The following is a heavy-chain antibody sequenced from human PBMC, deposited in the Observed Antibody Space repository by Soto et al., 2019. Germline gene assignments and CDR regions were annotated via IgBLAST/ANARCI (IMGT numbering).Heavy chain of an antibody. CDR1: GYTFTHYW. J-gene: IGHJ5*02. CDR3: ARKSASGTENWFDP. Sequence: EVQLVQSGAEAKKPGESLKISCQGSGYTFTHYWIGWVRQMPGKGLEWMGIIYPGDSDTRYSPSFQGQVTISADRSISTAYLQWSSLKASDTAMYYCARKSASGTENWFDPWGQGTLVTVSS. V-gene: IGHV5-51*01. D-gene: IGHD6-13*01. CDR2: IYPGDSDT.